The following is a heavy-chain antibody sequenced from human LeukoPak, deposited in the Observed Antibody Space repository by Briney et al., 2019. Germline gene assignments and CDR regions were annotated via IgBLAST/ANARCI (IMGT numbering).Heavy chain of an antibody. D-gene: IGHD3-10*01. CDR1: GGTFSSYA. V-gene: IGHV1-69*05. CDR3: ERPREVWGVIPLAEYYMDV. J-gene: IGHJ6*03. Sequence: SVKVSCKASGGTFSSYAISWVRQAPGQGLEWMGGIIPIFGTANYAQKFQGRVTITTDESTSTAYMELSSLRSEDTAVYYCERPREVWGVIPLAEYYMDVWGKGTKVTVSS. CDR2: IIPIFGTA.